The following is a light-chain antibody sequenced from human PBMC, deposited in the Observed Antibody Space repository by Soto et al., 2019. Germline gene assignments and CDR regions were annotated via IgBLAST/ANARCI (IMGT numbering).Light chain of an antibody. CDR1: QSISTW. V-gene: IGKV1-5*01. CDR3: QHYSSESPWT. CDR2: DAS. J-gene: IGKJ1*01. Sequence: DIQMTQSPSTLSASVGDRVIITCRASQSISTWLAWYQQKPGRATKYLIYDASRLETGVPSRFSGGGSGTEFSLTISSLQPDDFATYYCQHYSSESPWTFGQGTKVDIK.